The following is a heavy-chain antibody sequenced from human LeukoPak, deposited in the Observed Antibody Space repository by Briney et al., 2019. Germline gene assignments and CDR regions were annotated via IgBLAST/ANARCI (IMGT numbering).Heavy chain of an antibody. V-gene: IGHV4-34*01. D-gene: IGHD3/OR15-3a*01. J-gene: IGHJ1*01. CDR1: GGSFSGYY. CDR3: ARGDFARDFQH. Sequence: PSETLSLTCAVYGGSFSGYYWSWIRQPPGNGLEWIGEINHSGSTNYNPSLKSRVTISVDTSKNQFSLKLSSVTAADTAVYYCARGDFARDFQHWGQGTLVTVSS. CDR2: INHSGST.